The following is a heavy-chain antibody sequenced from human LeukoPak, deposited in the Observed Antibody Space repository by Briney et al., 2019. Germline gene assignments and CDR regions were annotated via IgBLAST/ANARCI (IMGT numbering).Heavy chain of an antibody. Sequence: ASVKVSCKASGYTFTSYDINWVRQATGQGLEWMGWMNPNSGNTGYAQKFQGRVTMTRNTSISTAYMELSSLRSGDTAVYYCARDVVVVAATYYYYGMDVWGQGTTVTVSS. CDR2: MNPNSGNT. CDR3: ARDVVVVAATYYYYGMDV. D-gene: IGHD2-15*01. J-gene: IGHJ6*02. CDR1: GYTFTSYD. V-gene: IGHV1-8*01.